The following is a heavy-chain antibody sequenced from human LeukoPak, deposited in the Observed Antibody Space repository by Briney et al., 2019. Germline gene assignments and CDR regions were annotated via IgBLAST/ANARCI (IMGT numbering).Heavy chain of an antibody. D-gene: IGHD3-10*01. CDR3: ARSGSGRGNWFDP. J-gene: IGHJ5*02. CDR2: INPSSGST. V-gene: IGHV1-46*01. Sequence: ASVKVSCKASGYTFTGYYMHWVRQAPGQGLEWMGIINPSSGSTRYAKKFQGRVTMTRDTSTSTVYMELSGLRSEDTAVYYCARSGSGRGNWFDPWGQGTLVTVSS. CDR1: GYTFTGYY.